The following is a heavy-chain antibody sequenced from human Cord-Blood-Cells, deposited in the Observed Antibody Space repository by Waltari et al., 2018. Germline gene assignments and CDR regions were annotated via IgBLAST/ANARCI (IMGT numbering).Heavy chain of an antibody. Sequence: QLQLQESGPGMVKPSETLSLTCTVPGGSISSSSYYWGWIRQPSGKGLEWIGSIYYSGSTYYNPSLKSRVTISVDTSKNQFSLKLSSVTAADTAVYYCARLVYGIAVAGTIDYWGQGTLVTVSS. D-gene: IGHD6-19*01. CDR3: ARLVYGIAVAGTIDY. J-gene: IGHJ4*02. CDR2: IYYSGST. V-gene: IGHV4-39*01. CDR1: GGSISSSSYY.